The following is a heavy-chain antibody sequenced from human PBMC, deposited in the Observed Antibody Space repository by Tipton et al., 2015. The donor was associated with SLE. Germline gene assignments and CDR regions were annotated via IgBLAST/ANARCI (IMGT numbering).Heavy chain of an antibody. CDR2: IYDTGAT. D-gene: IGHD6-13*01. CDR1: GGSISRHY. V-gene: IGHV4-59*08. Sequence: TLSLTCTVSGGSISRHYWSWIRQPPGKGLEWIGSIYDTGATYFNPSLKSRVTISVDMSKNQFSLKLNSVTAADTAVYYCARQGPPGLAAAGTGIDFWGQGTLVTVSS. J-gene: IGHJ4*02. CDR3: ARQGPPGLAAAGTGIDF.